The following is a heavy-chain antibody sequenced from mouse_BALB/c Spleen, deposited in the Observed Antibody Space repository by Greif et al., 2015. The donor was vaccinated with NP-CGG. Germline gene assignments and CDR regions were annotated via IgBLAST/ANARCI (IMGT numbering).Heavy chain of an antibody. CDR1: GFTFSSYA. V-gene: IGHV5-9-3*01. J-gene: IGHJ4*01. Sequence: DVHLVESGGGLVKPGGSLKLSCAASGFTFSSYAMSWVRQTPEKRLEWVATISSGGSYTYYPDSVKGRFTISRDNAKNTLYLQMSSLRSEDTAMYYCARHLLQYYAMDYWGQGTSVTVSS. CDR3: ARHLLQYYAMDY. D-gene: IGHD6-1*01. CDR2: ISSGGSYT.